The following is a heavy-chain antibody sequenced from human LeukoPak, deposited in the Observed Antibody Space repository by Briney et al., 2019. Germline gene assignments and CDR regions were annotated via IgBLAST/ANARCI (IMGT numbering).Heavy chain of an antibody. CDR2: IKRDGSET. CDR1: GFTFSSHS. Sequence: GGSLRLSCEASGFTFSSHSMTWVRQAPGKGLEWVGNIKRDGSETYYVASVRGRFTISRDNAKNSLYLQMNSLRAEDTAVYFCARERETYNDYWGQGTLVTVSS. V-gene: IGHV3-7*01. CDR3: ARERETYNDY. D-gene: IGHD1-1*01. J-gene: IGHJ4*02.